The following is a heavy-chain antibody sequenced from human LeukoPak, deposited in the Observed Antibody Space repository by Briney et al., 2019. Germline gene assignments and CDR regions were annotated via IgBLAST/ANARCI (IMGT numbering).Heavy chain of an antibody. CDR3: ASHRGNGYHALEAFDN. CDR1: GGSISSNY. V-gene: IGHV4-59*08. Sequence: SETLSLTCTVSGGSISSNYWSWIRQPPGKGLEWIGYIYYSGTTNYNPTLKSRVTISLDTSKNQFSLKVTSVTAADTAVYYCASHRGNGYHALEAFDNWGQGTLVTVSS. J-gene: IGHJ4*02. D-gene: IGHD5-24*01. CDR2: IYYSGTT.